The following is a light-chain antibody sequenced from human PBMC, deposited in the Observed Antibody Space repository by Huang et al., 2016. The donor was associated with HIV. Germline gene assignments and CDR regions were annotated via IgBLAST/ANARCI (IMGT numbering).Light chain of an antibody. J-gene: IGKJ1*01. CDR1: QSLLHSNGYSY. CDR2: VGS. V-gene: IGKV2-28*01. CDR3: MQALQTPWT. Sequence: DVVMTQSPLSLPVTPGEPASISCRSSQSLLHSNGYSYLDWYLQKPGQSPHLLIYVGSNRAAGVPDRFSGSGSGTDFTLRISRVEAEDVGVYYCMQALQTPWTFGQGTKLEIK.